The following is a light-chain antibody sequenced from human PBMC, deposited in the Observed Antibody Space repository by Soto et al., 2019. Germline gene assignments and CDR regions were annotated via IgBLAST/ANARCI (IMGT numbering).Light chain of an antibody. CDR2: KAS. Sequence: DIQMTQSPSTLSASVGDRVTITCRASQSISSWLAWYQQKPGKAPKVLIYKASSLESGVPTRFSGSGSGTEFTLTISSLRPDDFATYYCQQYYSYRTFGQGTKVEIK. J-gene: IGKJ1*01. CDR1: QSISSW. CDR3: QQYYSYRT. V-gene: IGKV1-5*03.